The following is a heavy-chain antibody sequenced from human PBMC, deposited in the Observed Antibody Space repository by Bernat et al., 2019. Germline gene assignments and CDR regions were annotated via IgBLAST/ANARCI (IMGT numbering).Heavy chain of an antibody. CDR1: GFTFSNAW. CDR2: VKIKTDGETT. V-gene: IGHV3-15*07. J-gene: IGHJ4*02. CDR3: TTGSGEGG. D-gene: IGHD3-10*01. Sequence: EMQLVESGGGLVKPGGSLRLSCAASGFTFSNAWMNWVRQAPGKGLRWVGRVKIKTDGETTDYAAPVKGRFTISRDDSKNTLYLQMNGLKAEDTAVYYCTTGSGEGGWDQGTLVTVSS.